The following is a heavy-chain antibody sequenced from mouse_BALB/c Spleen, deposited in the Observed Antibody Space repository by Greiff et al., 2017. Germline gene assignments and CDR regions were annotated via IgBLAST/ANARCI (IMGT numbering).Heavy chain of an antibody. CDR3: ARGLTTATAY. V-gene: IGHV7-3*02. Sequence: DVKLVESGGGLVQPGGSLRLSCATSGFTFTVYYMSWVRQPPGKALEWLGFIRNKANGYTTEYSASVKGRFTISRDNSQSILYLQMNTLRAEDSATYYCARGLTTATAYWGQGTLVTVSA. CDR1: GFTFTVYY. D-gene: IGHD1-2*01. J-gene: IGHJ3*01. CDR2: IRNKANGYTT.